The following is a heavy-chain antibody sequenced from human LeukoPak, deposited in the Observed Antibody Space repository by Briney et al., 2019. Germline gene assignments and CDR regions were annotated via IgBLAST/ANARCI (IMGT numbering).Heavy chain of an antibody. Sequence: GGSLRLSCAASAFTFSSYGMHWVRQAPGKGLEWVSYISSSSSTIYYADSVKGRFTISRDNAKNSLYLQMNSLRAEDTAVYYCAREGPRGHTYDLTFGYWGQGTLVTVSS. CDR2: ISSSSSTI. V-gene: IGHV3-48*01. J-gene: IGHJ4*02. CDR3: AREGPRGHTYDLTFGY. D-gene: IGHD5-18*01. CDR1: AFTFSSYG.